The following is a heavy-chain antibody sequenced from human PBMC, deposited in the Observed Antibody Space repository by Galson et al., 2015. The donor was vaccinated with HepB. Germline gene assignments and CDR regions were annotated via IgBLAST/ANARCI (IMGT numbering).Heavy chain of an antibody. CDR2: INSDGTGI. D-gene: IGHD4-23*01. V-gene: IGHV3-74*01. Sequence: SLRLSCAASGFTFSTCWMHWVRQAPGKGLVWVSRINSDGTGISYVDSVKGRFTISRDNAKNMLYLQMNSLRAQDTAVYYCARPLYGGGTIAAFDIWGQGTVVTVSA. CDR3: ARPLYGGGTIAAFDI. J-gene: IGHJ3*02. CDR1: GFTFSTCW.